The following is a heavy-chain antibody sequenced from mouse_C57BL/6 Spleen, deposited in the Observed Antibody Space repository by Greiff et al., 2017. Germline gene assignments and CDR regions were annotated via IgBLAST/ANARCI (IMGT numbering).Heavy chain of an antibody. Sequence: QVQLQQPGTELVKPGASVKLSCKASGYTFTSYWMHWVKQRPGQGLEWIGNINPSNGGTNYNEKFKSKDTLTVDKSSSTAYMQLSSLTSEDSAVYYCASGLIYYYGSSYHYAMDYWGQGTSVTVSS. J-gene: IGHJ4*01. CDR3: ASGLIYYYGSSYHYAMDY. CDR1: GYTFTSYW. D-gene: IGHD1-1*01. V-gene: IGHV1-53*01. CDR2: INPSNGGT.